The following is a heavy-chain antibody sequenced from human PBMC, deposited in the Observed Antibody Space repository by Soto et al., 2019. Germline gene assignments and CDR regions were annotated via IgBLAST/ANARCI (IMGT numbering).Heavy chain of an antibody. J-gene: IGHJ4*01. CDR3: ARVGGYDAYFDY. V-gene: IGHV1-18*01. Sequence: ASVKVSCKASGYNLTSYGLSWVRQAPGQGLEWKGKISPYNGYTKYAHKFLGRVTMTTGTSTSTVYMELRSLRFDDTAVYYCARVGGYDAYFDYWGHGTLVTVSS. D-gene: IGHD5-12*01. CDR1: GYNLTSYG. CDR2: ISPYNGYT.